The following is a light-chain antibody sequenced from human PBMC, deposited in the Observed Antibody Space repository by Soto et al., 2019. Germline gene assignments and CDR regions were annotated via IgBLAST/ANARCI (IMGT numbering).Light chain of an antibody. J-gene: IGKJ1*01. CDR1: QSISDT. CDR2: GAS. Sequence: IVMTQSPATLSVSPGGRATLSCRASQSISDTLAWYQQKPGQAPRLLIYGASKRATGFPARFSGSGSGSDFTLTIRSLPSADFAVYHCQQYKNWPWTFGQGTKVDIK. V-gene: IGKV3-15*01. CDR3: QQYKNWPWT.